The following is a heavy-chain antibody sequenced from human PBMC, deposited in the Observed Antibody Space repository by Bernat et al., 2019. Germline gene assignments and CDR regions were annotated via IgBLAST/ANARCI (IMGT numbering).Heavy chain of an antibody. CDR2: IYHSGSF. Sequence: HVQLQESGPGLVKPSGTLSLPCAVSGGSISSSNWWSWVRQPPGKGLEWIGEIYHSGSFKYNPSLKSRVTISVDKSKNHFSLKLTSVTAADTAVYYCARGVAVAATSYNWFDLWGQGTLVTVSS. D-gene: IGHD6-19*01. J-gene: IGHJ5*02. CDR3: ARGVAVAATSYNWFDL. CDR1: GGSISSSNW. V-gene: IGHV4-4*02.